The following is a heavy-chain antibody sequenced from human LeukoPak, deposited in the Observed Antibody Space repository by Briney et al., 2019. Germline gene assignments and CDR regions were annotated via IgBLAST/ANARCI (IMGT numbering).Heavy chain of an antibody. J-gene: IGHJ5*02. Sequence: SETLSLTCTVSGGSISSGGYYWSWIRQHPGKGLEWIGYIYYGGSTYYNPSLKSQVTISVDTSKNQFSLKLSSVTAADTAVYYCARDRYCGGDCQGNWFDPWGQGTLVTVSS. V-gene: IGHV4-31*01. CDR1: GGSISSGGYY. CDR3: ARDRYCGGDCQGNWFDP. CDR2: IYYGGST. D-gene: IGHD2-21*02.